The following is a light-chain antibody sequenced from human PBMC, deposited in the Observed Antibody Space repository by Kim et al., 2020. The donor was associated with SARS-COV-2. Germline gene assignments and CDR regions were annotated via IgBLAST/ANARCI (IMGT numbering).Light chain of an antibody. Sequence: AIQMTQSPSSLSASVGDRVTITCRASQDTRNDLGWYQQKPGKAPVLLIYAASTLQNGVPSRFSGSGSGTEFILTISSLQPEDVATYYCLQDVEYPFTFGGGTKVEIK. V-gene: IGKV1-6*01. CDR3: LQDVEYPFT. J-gene: IGKJ4*01. CDR1: QDTRND. CDR2: AAS.